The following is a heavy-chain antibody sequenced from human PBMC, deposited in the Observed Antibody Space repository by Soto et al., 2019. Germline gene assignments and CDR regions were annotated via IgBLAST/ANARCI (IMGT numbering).Heavy chain of an antibody. CDR2: TYYRSKWYK. Sequence: PSQTLSLTCAISGDSVSSNSAAWNWIRQSPSRGLEWLGRTYYRSKWYKDYEVSVKSRITINLDTSKNQFSLQLNSVTPEDTAVYYCARGAVADYSRVFDYWVPETLLVTVSS. J-gene: IGHJ4*03. CDR3: ARGAVADYSRVFDY. V-gene: IGHV6-1*01. D-gene: IGHD6-19*01. CDR1: GDSVSSNSAA.